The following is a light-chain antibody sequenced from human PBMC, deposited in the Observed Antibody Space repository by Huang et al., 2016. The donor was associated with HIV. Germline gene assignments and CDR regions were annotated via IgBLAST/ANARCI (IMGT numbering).Light chain of an antibody. CDR1: QSISIY. Sequence: DIQMTQSPSSLSASVGDRVTITCRASQSISIYLQWYQQKPGKVPKVLLYGASSLQSGVPSRFSGSGFGTNFTLTISSLQPEDVATYYCQQSDSTRLTFGGGTKVQIK. CDR2: GAS. V-gene: IGKV1-39*01. J-gene: IGKJ4*01. CDR3: QQSDSTRLT.